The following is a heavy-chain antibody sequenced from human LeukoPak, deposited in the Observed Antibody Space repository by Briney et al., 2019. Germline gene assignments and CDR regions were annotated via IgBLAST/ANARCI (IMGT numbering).Heavy chain of an antibody. D-gene: IGHD2-2*01. Sequence: AMKVSCKASGGTFSSYAISWVRQAPGPGLEWVGGIIPIFDTANHAQKFQGRVTITADESTSAAYMEMSSLRSEDMAVYDCAVYYCSSDSCYNLDYWGQGTMVTVSS. CDR3: AVYYCSSDSCYNLDY. CDR2: IIPIFDTA. V-gene: IGHV1-69*01. CDR1: GGTFSSYA. J-gene: IGHJ4*02.